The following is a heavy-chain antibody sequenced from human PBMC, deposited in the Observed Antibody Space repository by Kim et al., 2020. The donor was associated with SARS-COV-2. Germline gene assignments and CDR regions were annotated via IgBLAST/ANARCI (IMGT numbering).Heavy chain of an antibody. D-gene: IGHD2-21*02. CDR1: GYTFTSYY. V-gene: IGHV1-46*01. CDR3: ARDRGGDGGGDCLIPFQH. CDR2: INPSGGST. Sequence: ASVKVSCKASGYTFTSYYMHWVRQAPGQGLEWMGIINPSGGSTSYAQKFQGRVTMTRDTSTSTVYMELSSLRSEDTAGYYCARDRGGDGGGDCLIPFQHWGQGTLVTVSS. J-gene: IGHJ1*01.